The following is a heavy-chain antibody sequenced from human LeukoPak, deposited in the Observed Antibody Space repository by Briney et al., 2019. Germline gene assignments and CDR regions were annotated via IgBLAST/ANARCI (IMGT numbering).Heavy chain of an antibody. CDR2: ISRGGNSI. CDR1: GFTFSSYW. Sequence: GGSLRLSCAASGFTFSSYWMSWVRQAPGKGLEWVSSISRGGNSIYYTDSVKGRFTISRDNAKNSLYLQMNSLRAEDTAIYYCARDQFLDYRGQGTLVTVSS. J-gene: IGHJ4*02. V-gene: IGHV3-21*04. CDR3: ARDQFLDY.